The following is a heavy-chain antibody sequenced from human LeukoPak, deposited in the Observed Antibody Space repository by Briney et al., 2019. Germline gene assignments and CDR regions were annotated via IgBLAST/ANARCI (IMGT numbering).Heavy chain of an antibody. CDR2: ISSNGGST. J-gene: IGHJ4*02. Sequence: GGSLRLSCAASGFTFSSYAMHWVRQAPGKGLEYVSAISSNGGSTYYANSVKGRFTISRDNSKNTLYLQMGSLRAEDMAVYYCARDVNDAFDYWGQGTLVTVSS. V-gene: IGHV3-64*01. CDR1: GFTFSSYA. CDR3: ARDVNDAFDY.